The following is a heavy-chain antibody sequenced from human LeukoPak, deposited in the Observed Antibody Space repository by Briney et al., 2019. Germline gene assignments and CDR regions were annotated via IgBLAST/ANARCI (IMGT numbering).Heavy chain of an antibody. D-gene: IGHD4-23*01. CDR3: VRDLATVATPYFDY. Sequence: ASVKVSCKASGYTFTGYYIHWVRQAPGQGLEWMSWINPNSSGTNYAQKFQGRVSVTRDTSISTVYMELSRLTYDDTAVYYCVRDLATVATPYFDYWGQGALVTVSS. CDR2: INPNSSGT. J-gene: IGHJ4*02. V-gene: IGHV1-2*02. CDR1: GYTFTGYY.